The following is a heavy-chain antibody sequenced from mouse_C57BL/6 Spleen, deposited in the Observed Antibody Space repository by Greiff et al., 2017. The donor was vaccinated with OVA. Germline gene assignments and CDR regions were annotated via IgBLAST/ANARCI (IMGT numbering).Heavy chain of an antibody. CDR2: INPNNGGT. Sequence: VQLKQSGPELVKPGASVKIPCKASGYTFTDYNMDWVKQSHGKSLEWIGDINPNNGGTIYNQKFKGKATLTVDKSSSTAYMELRSLTSEDTAVYYCARYAQAEDAMDYWGQGTSVTVSS. J-gene: IGHJ4*01. CDR1: GYTFTDYN. D-gene: IGHD3-2*02. V-gene: IGHV1-18*01. CDR3: ARYAQAEDAMDY.